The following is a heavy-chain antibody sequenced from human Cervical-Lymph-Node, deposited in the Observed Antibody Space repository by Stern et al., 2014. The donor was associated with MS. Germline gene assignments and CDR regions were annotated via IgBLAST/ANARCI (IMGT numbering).Heavy chain of an antibody. CDR1: GGSINTDRYH. Sequence: MQLVESGPGLVKPSETLSLTCAVSGGSINTDRYHWGWVRQAPGKGLEWIGSISHRGTTSYNPSLQSRVTMSVDTSKTHFSLKLSSVAAADTAIYFCARHLNAGAGFNWFDPWGQGTLVTVSS. J-gene: IGHJ5*02. CDR2: ISHRGTT. CDR3: ARHLNAGAGFNWFDP. D-gene: IGHD3-9*01. V-gene: IGHV4-39*01.